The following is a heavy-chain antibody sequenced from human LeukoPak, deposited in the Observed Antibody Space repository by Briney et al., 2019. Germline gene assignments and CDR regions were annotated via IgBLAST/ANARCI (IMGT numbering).Heavy chain of an antibody. Sequence: GASVKVSCKTSGYTFSNYDINWVRQATGQGLEWMGWMNPNSGNTGFAQKFQGRVTMTRNTSITTAYMELSSLTSEDTAVYYCARGRDTPDWGQGTLVTVSS. CDR2: MNPNSGNT. V-gene: IGHV1-8*01. D-gene: IGHD2-15*01. CDR1: GYTFSNYD. J-gene: IGHJ4*02. CDR3: ARGRDTPD.